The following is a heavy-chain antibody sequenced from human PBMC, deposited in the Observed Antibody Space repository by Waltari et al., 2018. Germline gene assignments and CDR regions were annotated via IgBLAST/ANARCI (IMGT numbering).Heavy chain of an antibody. D-gene: IGHD6-6*01. V-gene: IGHV1-69-2*01. Sequence: EVQLVQSGAEVKKPGATVKISCKVSGYTFTDYYMHWVQQAPGKGLEWMGLVDPEDGETIYAEKFQGRVTITADTSTDTAYMELSSLRSEDTAVYYCATDGPSGARPYYYYYMDVWGKGTTVTVSS. CDR2: VDPEDGET. CDR3: ATDGPSGARPYYYYYMDV. CDR1: GYTFTDYY. J-gene: IGHJ6*03.